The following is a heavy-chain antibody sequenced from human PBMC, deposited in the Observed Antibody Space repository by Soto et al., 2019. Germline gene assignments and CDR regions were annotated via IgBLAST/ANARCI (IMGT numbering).Heavy chain of an antibody. CDR3: AREGIAESGPNYYDF. J-gene: IGHJ4*02. D-gene: IGHD6-13*01. CDR1: GFTFKHNA. Sequence: QVQLVESGGGVVHPGRSLTISCTASGFTFKHNAMHWIRQAPAKGLEWVADISYDGSTKNYADSVKGRFTISRDNSKNTLSLHMSALKGEDTATYYCAREGIAESGPNYYDFWGQGTLVAVSS. CDR2: ISYDGSTK. V-gene: IGHV3-30-3*01.